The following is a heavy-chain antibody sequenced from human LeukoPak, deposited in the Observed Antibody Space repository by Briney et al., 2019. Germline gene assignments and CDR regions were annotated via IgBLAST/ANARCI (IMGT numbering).Heavy chain of an antibody. D-gene: IGHD3-22*01. CDR2: ISDSGDST. CDR3: ATYRGGQHDSSGYYYFDY. V-gene: IGHV3-23*01. Sequence: GGSLRLSCAASGFTFRSFAMSWVRQAPGKGLEWVSSISDSGDSTYYADSVKGRFTISRDNSKNTLFLQMNSLRGEDRAVYYCATYRGGQHDSSGYYYFDYWGQGTLVTVSS. CDR1: GFTFRSFA. J-gene: IGHJ4*02.